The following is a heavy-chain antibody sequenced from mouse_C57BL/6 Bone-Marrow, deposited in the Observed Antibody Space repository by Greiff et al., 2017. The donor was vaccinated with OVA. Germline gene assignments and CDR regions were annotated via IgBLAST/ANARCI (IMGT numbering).Heavy chain of an antibody. V-gene: IGHV2-5*01. D-gene: IGHD1-1*01. Sequence: VKLQESGPGLVQPSQSLSITCTVSGFSLTSYGVHWVRQSPGKGLEWLGVIWRGGSTDYNAAFMSRLSITKDNSKSQVFFKMNSLQADDTAIYYCAKGEGSSVYAMDYWGQGTSVTVSS. CDR1: GFSLTSYG. J-gene: IGHJ4*01. CDR2: IWRGGST. CDR3: AKGEGSSVYAMDY.